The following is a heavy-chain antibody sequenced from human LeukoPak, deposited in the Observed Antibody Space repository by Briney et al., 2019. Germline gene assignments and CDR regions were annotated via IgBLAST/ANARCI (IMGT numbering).Heavy chain of an antibody. V-gene: IGHV5-51*01. CDR2: IYPGDSDT. D-gene: IGHD1-26*01. J-gene: IGHJ4*02. Sequence: NRGESLKISCKGSGYSFTGYWIGWVRQMPGKGLEWLGIIYPGDSDTRYSPSFQGQVTISADKSISTAYLQWSSLKASDTAMYYCARLVGTTLYFDYWGQGTLVTVSS. CDR3: ARLVGTTLYFDY. CDR1: GYSFTGYW.